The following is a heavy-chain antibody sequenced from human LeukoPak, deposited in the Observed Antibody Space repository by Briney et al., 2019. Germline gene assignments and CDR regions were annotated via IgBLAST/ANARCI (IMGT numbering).Heavy chain of an antibody. CDR2: IYYSGST. V-gene: IGHV4-59*12. J-gene: IGHJ3*02. CDR3: ARTDQAFDI. CDR1: GGSISSYY. Sequence: PSETLSLTCTVSGGSISSYYWSWIRQPPGKGLEWIGYIYYSGSTNYNPSLKSRVTMSVDTSKNQFSLKLSSVTAADTAVYYCARTDQAFDIWGQGTMVTVSS.